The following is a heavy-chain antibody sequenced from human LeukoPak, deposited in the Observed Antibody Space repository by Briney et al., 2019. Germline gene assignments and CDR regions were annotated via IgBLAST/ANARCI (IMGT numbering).Heavy chain of an antibody. CDR2: ISSSSSTI. D-gene: IGHD3-10*01. CDR1: GFTFSSYS. CDR3: ARDLAIRAFDD. J-gene: IGHJ4*02. Sequence: GGSLRLSCAASGFTFSSYSMNWVRQAPGKGLEWVSYISSSSSTIYYADSVKGRFTISRDNAKNSLYLQMNSLRAEDTAVYYCARDLAIRAFDDWGQGTLVTVSS. V-gene: IGHV3-48*01.